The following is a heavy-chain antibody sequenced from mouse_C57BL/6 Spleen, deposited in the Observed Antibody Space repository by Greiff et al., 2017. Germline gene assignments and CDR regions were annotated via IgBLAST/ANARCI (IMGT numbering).Heavy chain of an antibody. CDR2: ISNGGGST. Sequence: EVHLVESGGGLVQPGGSLKLSCAASGFTFSDYYMYWVRQTPEKRLEWVAYISNGGGSTYYPDTVKGRFTISRDNAKNTLYLQMSRLKSEDTAMYYCASSTVVDDYAMDYWGQGTSVTVSS. CDR1: GFTFSDYY. V-gene: IGHV5-12*01. D-gene: IGHD1-1*01. CDR3: ASSTVVDDYAMDY. J-gene: IGHJ4*01.